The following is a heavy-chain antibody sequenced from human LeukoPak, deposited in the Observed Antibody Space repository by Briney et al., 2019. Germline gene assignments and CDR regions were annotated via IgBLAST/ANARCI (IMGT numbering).Heavy chain of an antibody. Sequence: GGSLRLSCAASGFTFTSYWMSWVRQAPGKGLEWVSYISSSGSDKYYPDSVRGRFTTSRDNAKNSLYLQMNSLRADDTAVYYCARRTSGAFAIWGQGTKVTVSS. J-gene: IGHJ3*02. CDR2: ISSSGSDK. CDR1: GFTFTSYW. V-gene: IGHV3-21*05. CDR3: ARRTSGAFAI.